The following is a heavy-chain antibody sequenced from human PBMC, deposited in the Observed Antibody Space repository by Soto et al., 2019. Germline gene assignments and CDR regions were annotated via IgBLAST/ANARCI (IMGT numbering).Heavy chain of an antibody. CDR1: GFTFSTYA. CDR3: AKNWDTTSSSSSH. V-gene: IGHV3-23*01. CDR2: ISGSGGST. D-gene: IGHD6-6*01. Sequence: EVQLLESGGGLVQPGGSLRLSCAASGFTFSTYAMSWVRQAPGKGLEWVSAISGSGGSTYYADSVKGRFTISRDKYKKPLYLQMNSLRAEDTAVYYCAKNWDTTSSSSSHWGQGTLVTVSS. J-gene: IGHJ4*02.